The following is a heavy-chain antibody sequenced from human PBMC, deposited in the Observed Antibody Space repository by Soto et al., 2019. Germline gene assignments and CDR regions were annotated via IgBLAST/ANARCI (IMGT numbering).Heavy chain of an antibody. J-gene: IGHJ4*02. CDR2: ISGSGGST. V-gene: IGHV3-23*01. CDR1: GFTFSSYA. Sequence: GGSLRLSCAAPGFTFSSYAIGWVRPAPGKGLEWVSAISGSGGSTYYADSVKGRFTISRDNSKNTLYLQMNSLRAEDTAVYYCAKGRVTIFGVVINFDYWGQGTLVTVSS. D-gene: IGHD3-3*01. CDR3: AKGRVTIFGVVINFDY.